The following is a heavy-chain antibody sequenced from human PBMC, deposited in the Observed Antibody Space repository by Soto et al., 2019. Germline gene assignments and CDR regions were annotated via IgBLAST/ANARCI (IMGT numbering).Heavy chain of an antibody. CDR1: GFTFSDYY. V-gene: IGHV3-11*05. D-gene: IGHD5-12*01. CDR2: ISSSSSYT. J-gene: IGHJ4*02. CDR3: ARSSGYDNVDY. Sequence: QVHLVESGGGLVKPGVSLRLSCAASGFTFSDYYMSWIRQAPGKGLEWVSYISSSSSYTNYADSVKGRFTISRDNAKNSLYLQMNSLRAEDTAVYYCARSSGYDNVDYWGQGTLVTVSS.